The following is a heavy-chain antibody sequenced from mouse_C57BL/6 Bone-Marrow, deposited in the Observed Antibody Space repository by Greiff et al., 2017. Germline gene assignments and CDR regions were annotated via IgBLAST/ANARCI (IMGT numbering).Heavy chain of an antibody. CDR3: AGVAPYYAMDY. Sequence: VQLQQSGAELARPGASVKLSCKASGYTFTSYGISWVKQRTGQGLEWIGEIYPRSGNTYYNEKFKGKATLTADKSSSTAYMELRSLASEDSAVYFCAGVAPYYAMDYRGQGTSVTVSS. D-gene: IGHD1-1*02. J-gene: IGHJ4*01. CDR1: GYTFTSYG. V-gene: IGHV1-81*01. CDR2: IYPRSGNT.